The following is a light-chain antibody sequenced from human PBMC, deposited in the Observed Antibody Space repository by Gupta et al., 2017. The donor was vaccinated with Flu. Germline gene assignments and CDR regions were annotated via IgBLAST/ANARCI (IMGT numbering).Light chain of an antibody. J-gene: IGKJ1*01. CDR2: GAS. CDR1: QSVSSSY. Sequence: IALTQSPGTLSLSPGERATLSCRASQSVSSSYLAWYQQRPGQAPRLLIYGASSRGTGIPDRFSGSGYGTDFTLTISRREPEDFAGYYCQQYGSSPPWTFGQGTKVEIK. V-gene: IGKV3-20*01. CDR3: QQYGSSPPWT.